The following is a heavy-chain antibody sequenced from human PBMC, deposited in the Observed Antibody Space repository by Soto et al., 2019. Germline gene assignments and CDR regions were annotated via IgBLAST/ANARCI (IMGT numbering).Heavy chain of an antibody. Sequence: QLQLQESGPGLVKPSETLSLTCTVSGGSISSSSYYWGWIRQPPGKGLEWIGSIYYSGSTYYNPSLKSRVTLSVHTSKNEFSLTRSSVTAADTAVYYCARHVLVPAAIGGMDVWGQGTTVTVSS. D-gene: IGHD2-2*02. V-gene: IGHV4-39*01. CDR3: ARHVLVPAAIGGMDV. CDR2: IYYSGST. J-gene: IGHJ6*02. CDR1: GGSISSSSYY.